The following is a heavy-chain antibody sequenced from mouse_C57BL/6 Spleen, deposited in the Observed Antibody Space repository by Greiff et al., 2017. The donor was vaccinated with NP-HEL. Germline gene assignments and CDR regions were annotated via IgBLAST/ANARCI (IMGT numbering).Heavy chain of an antibody. CDR1: GYTFTSYW. CDR2: IDPSDSYT. J-gene: IGHJ4*01. CDR3: ARDYYGRDYAMDY. D-gene: IGHD1-1*01. V-gene: IGHV1-50*01. Sequence: QVQLQQPGAELVKPGASVKLSCKASGYTFTSYWMQWVKQRPGQGLEWIGEIDPSDSYTNYNQKFKGKATLTVDTSSSTAYMQLSSLTSEDSAVYYCARDYYGRDYAMDYWGQGTSVTVSS.